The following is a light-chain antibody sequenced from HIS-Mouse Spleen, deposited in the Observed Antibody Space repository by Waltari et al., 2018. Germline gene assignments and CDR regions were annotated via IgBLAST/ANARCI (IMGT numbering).Light chain of an antibody. V-gene: IGLV3-21*02. Sequence: SYVLTQPPSVSVAPGQTARITCGGNNIGSKSVHWYQQKPGQAPVLVVYDESDRPSGMPERFSGSNSGNTATLTISRVEAGDEDDYYCQVWDSSSSHYVFGAGTKVTVL. CDR2: DES. CDR1: NIGSKS. CDR3: QVWDSSSSHYV. J-gene: IGLJ1*01.